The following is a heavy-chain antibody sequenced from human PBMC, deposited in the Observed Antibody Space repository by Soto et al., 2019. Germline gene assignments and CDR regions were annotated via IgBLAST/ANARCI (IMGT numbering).Heavy chain of an antibody. V-gene: IGHV3-21*01. J-gene: IGHJ4*02. CDR2: VSKSDYT. Sequence: GGSLRLSCTVSGFPFNNYGINWVRQAPGKGLEWVSSVSKSDYTYYSDSVKGRFTISRDNAKNSMSLQMNTLRVEDTAVYYCAREDSIIIPAGSDFWGQGTLVTVSS. CDR1: GFPFNNYG. D-gene: IGHD2-2*01. CDR3: AREDSIIIPAGSDF.